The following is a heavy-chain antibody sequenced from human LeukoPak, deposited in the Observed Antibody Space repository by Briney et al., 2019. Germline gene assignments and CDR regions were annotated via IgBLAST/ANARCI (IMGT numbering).Heavy chain of an antibody. J-gene: IGHJ4*02. CDR2: ISSGRST. V-gene: IGHV3-23*01. D-gene: IGHD1-26*01. CDR1: GFTFSSYD. Sequence: GGSLRLSCAASGFTFSSYDISWVRQAPGKGLEWVSTISSGRSTYYADSVKGRFTISRDNSKNTLSLQMNSLRVEDTALYYCAKVNSAWHPIDYWGQGTLVTVSS. CDR3: AKVNSAWHPIDY.